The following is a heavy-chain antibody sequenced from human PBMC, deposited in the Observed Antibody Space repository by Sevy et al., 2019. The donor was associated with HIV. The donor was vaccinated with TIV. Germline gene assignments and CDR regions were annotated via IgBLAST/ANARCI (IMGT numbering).Heavy chain of an antibody. CDR1: GLTFSSHA. V-gene: IGHV3-30-3*01. Sequence: GGSLRLSCAASGLTFSSHAMHWVRQAPGKGLEWVAVISSAGSNKYYADSVKGRFTISRDNPKNTLYLQMNSLRPEDTAVYYCTRDAGYSLAWSPSDYWGQGTLVTVSS. J-gene: IGHJ4*02. CDR3: TRDAGYSLAWSPSDY. CDR2: ISSAGSNK. D-gene: IGHD6-19*01.